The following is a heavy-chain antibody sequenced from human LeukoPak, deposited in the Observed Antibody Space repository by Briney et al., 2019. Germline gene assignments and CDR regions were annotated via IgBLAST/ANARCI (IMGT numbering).Heavy chain of an antibody. CDR2: ISAYNGNT. CDR3: ASGEVGGSSLPNSPFDY. CDR1: GGTFSSYA. D-gene: IGHD6-13*01. Sequence: ASVKVSCKASGGTFSSYAISWVRQAPGQGLEWMGWISAYNGNTNYAQKLQGRVTMTTDTSTSTAYMELRSLRSDDTAVYYCASGEVGGSSLPNSPFDYWGQGTLVTVSS. J-gene: IGHJ4*02. V-gene: IGHV1-18*01.